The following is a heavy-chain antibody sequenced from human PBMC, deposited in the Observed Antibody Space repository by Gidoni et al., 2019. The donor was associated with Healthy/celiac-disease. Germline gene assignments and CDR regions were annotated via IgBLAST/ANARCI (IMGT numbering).Heavy chain of an antibody. CDR3: ARRHCGGDCYSDTDAFDI. J-gene: IGHJ3*02. V-gene: IGHV5-51*01. CDR2: IYPGDSDT. Sequence: EVQLVQSGAEVKKPGESLKISCKGSGYSFTSYWIGWVRQMPGKGLEWMGIIYPGDSDTRYSPSFQGQVTISADKSISTAYLQWSSLKASDTAMYYCARRHCGGDCYSDTDAFDIWGQGTMVTVSS. CDR1: GYSFTSYW. D-gene: IGHD2-21*02.